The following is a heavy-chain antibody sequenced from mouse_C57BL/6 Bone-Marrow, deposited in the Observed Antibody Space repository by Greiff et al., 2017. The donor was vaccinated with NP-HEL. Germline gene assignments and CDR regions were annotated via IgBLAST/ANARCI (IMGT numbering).Heavy chain of an antibody. CDR1: GFTFSDYY. CDR2: INYDGSST. CDR3: ARDGSSPFDY. D-gene: IGHD1-1*01. V-gene: IGHV5-16*01. Sequence: EVKVVESEGGLVQPGSSMKLSCTASGFTFSDYYMAWVRQVPEKGLEWVANINYDGSSTYYLDSLKSRFIISRDNAKNILYLQMSSLKSEDTATYYCARDGSSPFDYWGQGTTLTVSS. J-gene: IGHJ2*01.